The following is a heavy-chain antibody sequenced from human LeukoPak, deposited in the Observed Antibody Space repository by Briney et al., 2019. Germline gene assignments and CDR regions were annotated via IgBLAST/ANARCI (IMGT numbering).Heavy chain of an antibody. J-gene: IGHJ6*02. CDR3: ARVSGGDTYGMDV. CDR1: GFTFSDYY. CDR2: ISSSSSYT. Sequence: GGSLRLSCAASGFTFSDYYMSWIRQAPGKGLEWVSYISSSSSYTNYADSVKGRFTISRDNAKKSLYLQMNSLRAEDTAVYYCARVSGGDTYGMDVWGQGTTVTVSS. V-gene: IGHV3-11*06. D-gene: IGHD2-21*02.